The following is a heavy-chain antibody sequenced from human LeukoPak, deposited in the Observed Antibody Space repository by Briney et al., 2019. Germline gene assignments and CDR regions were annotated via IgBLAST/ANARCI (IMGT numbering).Heavy chain of an antibody. CDR3: VGGILEWLFDY. V-gene: IGHV3-7*01. Sequence: GGSLRLSCAASGFTFRNYWMSCVRQAPGKGLEWVANIKQDGSEEYYVDTVKGRFTISRDNAKNSLYLQMNSLRAEDTAVYYCVGGILEWLFDYWGQGTLVTVSS. J-gene: IGHJ4*02. D-gene: IGHD3-3*01. CDR1: GFTFRNYW. CDR2: IKQDGSEE.